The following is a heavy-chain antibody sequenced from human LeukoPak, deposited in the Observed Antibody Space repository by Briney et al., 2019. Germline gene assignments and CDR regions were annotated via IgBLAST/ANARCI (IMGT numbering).Heavy chain of an antibody. J-gene: IGHJ4*02. CDR2: ISSSSGTI. CDR1: GFTFSSYS. D-gene: IGHD3-10*01. CDR3: AREIWFGESNAFDY. V-gene: IGHV3-48*01. Sequence: GGSLRLSCAASGFTFSSYSMNWVRQAPGKGLEWVSYISSSSGTIYYADSVKGRFTISRDNSKNTLYLQMNSLRAEDTAVYYCAREIWFGESNAFDYWGQGTLVTVSS.